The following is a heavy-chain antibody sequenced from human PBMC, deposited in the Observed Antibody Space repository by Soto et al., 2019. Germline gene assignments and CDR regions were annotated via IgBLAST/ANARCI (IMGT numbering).Heavy chain of an antibody. CDR1: GGSLNNSRHC. CDR2: IHYFGST. J-gene: IGHJ4*02. Sequence: DNLYCTSTVYGGSLNNSRHCWSWIRQPPGKGLEWIGYIHYFGSTKYNPSLESRVVISVDTSKSQFSLKVPSVTAADTAIYFCARGGSYVGFDSWGQGARVT. V-gene: IGHV4-61*01. CDR3: ARGGSYVGFDS. D-gene: IGHD1-26*01.